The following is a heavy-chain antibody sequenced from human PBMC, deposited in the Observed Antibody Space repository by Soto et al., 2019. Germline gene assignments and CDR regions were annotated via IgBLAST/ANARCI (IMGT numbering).Heavy chain of an antibody. Sequence: SQTLSLTCAISGDSVSSNSAAWNWIRQSPSRGLEWLGRTYYRSKWYNDYAVSVKSRITINPDTSKNQFSLQLNSVTPEDTAVYYCARDIYSRNWGDYYYGMDVWGQGTTVTVSS. D-gene: IGHD7-27*01. CDR2: TYYRSKWYN. CDR1: GDSVSSNSAA. CDR3: ARDIYSRNWGDYYYGMDV. V-gene: IGHV6-1*01. J-gene: IGHJ6*02.